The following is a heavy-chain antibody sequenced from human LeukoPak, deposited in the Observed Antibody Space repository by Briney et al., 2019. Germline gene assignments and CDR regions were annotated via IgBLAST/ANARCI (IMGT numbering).Heavy chain of an antibody. J-gene: IGHJ4*02. CDR2: MNPNSGNT. Sequence: GASVKVSCKASGYTFTSYDINGVRQATGQGLEWMGWMNPNSGNTGYAQKFQGRVTMTRNTSISTAYMELSSLRSEDTAVYYCARAYYDYAWGSYRYFLDYWGQGTLVTVSS. V-gene: IGHV1-8*01. D-gene: IGHD3-16*02. CDR3: ARAYYDYAWGSYRYFLDY. CDR1: GYTFTSYD.